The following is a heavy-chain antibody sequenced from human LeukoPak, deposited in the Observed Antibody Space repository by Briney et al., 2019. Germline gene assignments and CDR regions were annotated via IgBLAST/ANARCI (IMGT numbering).Heavy chain of an antibody. J-gene: IGHJ3*02. D-gene: IGHD6-13*01. CDR3: ARHLARPIAAAAYDAFDI. Sequence: SETLSLTCTVSGGSISNYYWSWIRQPPGKGLEWIGYIFYDGSTNYNPSLKSRVTISVDTSKNQFSLKLSSVTAADTAVYYCARHLARPIAAAAYDAFDIWGQGTMVTVSS. V-gene: IGHV4-59*08. CDR1: GGSISNYY. CDR2: IFYDGST.